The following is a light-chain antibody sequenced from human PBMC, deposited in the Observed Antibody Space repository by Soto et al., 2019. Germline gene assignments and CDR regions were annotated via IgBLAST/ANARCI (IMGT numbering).Light chain of an antibody. CDR3: QQYDDWLRLT. CDR1: QSVISSH. Sequence: ETVLTQSPGTLSLSPGERATLSCRASQSVISSHLAWYQQKPGQAPRLLIYGASSGATGIPDRFSGSGSGTDFTLTISRLEPEDFAVYFCQQYDDWLRLTFGGGTKVEIK. CDR2: GAS. V-gene: IGKV3-20*01. J-gene: IGKJ4*01.